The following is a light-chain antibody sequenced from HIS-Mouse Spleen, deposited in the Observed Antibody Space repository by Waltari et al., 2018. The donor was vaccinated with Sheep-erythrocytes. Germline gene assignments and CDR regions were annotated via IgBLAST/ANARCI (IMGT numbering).Light chain of an antibody. CDR1: SSDVGGYNY. J-gene: IGLJ1*01. Sequence: QSALTQPRSVSGSPGQSVTISCTGTSSDVGGYNYVSWYQQHPGKAPKLMVYDVSKRPSGVPVRFSGSKSGNTASLPISGLQAEDEADYYCCSYAGSYNHVFATGTKVTVL. CDR2: DVS. V-gene: IGLV2-11*01. CDR3: CSYAGSYNHV.